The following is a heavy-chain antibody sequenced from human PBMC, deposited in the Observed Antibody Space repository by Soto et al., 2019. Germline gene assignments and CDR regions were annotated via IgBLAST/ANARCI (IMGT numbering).Heavy chain of an antibody. CDR3: ARQITISEAWFDP. J-gene: IGHJ5*02. D-gene: IGHD3-3*01. Sequence: GESLKISCKGSGYSFTSYWITWVRQMPGKGLEWMGRIDPSDSNANYSPSFQGHVTISADKSISIAYMQWSSLQASDTAMYYCARQITISEAWFDPWGQGTLVTVSS. CDR1: GYSFTSYW. CDR2: IDPSDSNA. V-gene: IGHV5-10-1*01.